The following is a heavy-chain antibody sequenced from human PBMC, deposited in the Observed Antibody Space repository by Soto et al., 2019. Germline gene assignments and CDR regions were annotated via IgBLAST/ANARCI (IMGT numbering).Heavy chain of an antibody. J-gene: IGHJ4*02. CDR3: VRTSLVVAAATREDY. CDR2: INSDGSST. CDR1: GFTFSSYW. Sequence: EVQLVESGGGLVQPGGSLRLSCAASGFTFSSYWMHWVRQAPGKGLVWVSRINSDGSSTSYADSVKGLFTISRDNANNTLYLHMNSLRAKDTAVYYCVRTSLVVAAATREDYWGQGTLVTVSS. D-gene: IGHD2-15*01. V-gene: IGHV3-74*01.